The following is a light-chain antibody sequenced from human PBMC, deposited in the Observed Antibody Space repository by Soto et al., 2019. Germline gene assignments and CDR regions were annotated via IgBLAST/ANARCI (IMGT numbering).Light chain of an antibody. Sequence: ESVLTQSPGTLSLSPGERATLSCRASQSVGRGYLAWYQQKPGQAPRLLIRDTSTRAAGIPARFSGSGSGTDFTLTISTVEPEDFAVYYCQQHGGPPLTFGQGTRLEIK. V-gene: IGKV3-20*01. CDR3: QQHGGPPLT. J-gene: IGKJ5*01. CDR2: DTS. CDR1: QSVGRGY.